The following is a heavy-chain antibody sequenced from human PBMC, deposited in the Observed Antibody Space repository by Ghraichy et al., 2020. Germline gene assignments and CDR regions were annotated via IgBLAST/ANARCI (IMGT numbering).Heavy chain of an antibody. J-gene: IGHJ5*02. V-gene: IGHV4-31*03. CDR3: ARGRYIVGSGWFDP. CDR2: IYYSGST. CDR1: GGSISSGGYY. Sequence: TLSLTCTVSGGSISSGGYYWSWIRQHPGKGLEWIGYIYYSGSTYYNPSLKSRVTISVDTSKNQFSLKLSSVTAADTAVYYCARGRYIVGSGWFDPWGQGTLVTVSS. D-gene: IGHD2-21*01.